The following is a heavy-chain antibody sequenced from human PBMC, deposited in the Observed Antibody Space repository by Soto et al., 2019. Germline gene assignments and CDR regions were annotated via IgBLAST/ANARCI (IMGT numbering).Heavy chain of an antibody. Sequence: EVQLLESGGGLVQPEGSLRLSCAASGFTFSIYAMSWVRQAPGKGLEWVSAVSDGGSNTYYADSVKGRFTISRDNSKNTLYLQMNSLRAEDTAVYYCARMASFGTLNWFDPWGQGTLVTVSS. J-gene: IGHJ5*02. CDR2: VSDGGSNT. CDR3: ARMASFGTLNWFDP. CDR1: GFTFSIYA. V-gene: IGHV3-23*01. D-gene: IGHD2-8*01.